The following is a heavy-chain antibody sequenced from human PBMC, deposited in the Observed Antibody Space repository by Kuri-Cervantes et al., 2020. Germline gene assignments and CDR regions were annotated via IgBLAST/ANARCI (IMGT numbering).Heavy chain of an antibody. J-gene: IGHJ5*02. D-gene: IGHD2-2*01. Sequence: GESLKISCAASGFTFSSYSMNWVRQAPGKGLEWVSSISSSSSYIYYADSVKGRFTISRDNSKNTLYLQMNSLRAEDTAVYYCARGVQLQMGTWFDPWGQGTLVTVSS. CDR1: GFTFSSYS. CDR3: ARGVQLQMGTWFDP. CDR2: ISSSSSYI. V-gene: IGHV3-21*01.